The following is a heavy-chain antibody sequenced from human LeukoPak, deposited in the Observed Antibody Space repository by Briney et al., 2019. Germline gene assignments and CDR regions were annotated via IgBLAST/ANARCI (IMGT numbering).Heavy chain of an antibody. Sequence: ASVKVSCKASGYTFTSYAINWVRQAPGQGLEWMGWINTNTGNPTSAQGFTGRFLFSLDTSVSTAYLQISSLKAEDTAVYYCARDLGDTYGSVGDFDYWGQGTLVTVSS. CDR1: GYTFTSYA. V-gene: IGHV7-4-1*02. D-gene: IGHD3-10*01. J-gene: IGHJ4*02. CDR2: INTNTGNP. CDR3: ARDLGDTYGSVGDFDY.